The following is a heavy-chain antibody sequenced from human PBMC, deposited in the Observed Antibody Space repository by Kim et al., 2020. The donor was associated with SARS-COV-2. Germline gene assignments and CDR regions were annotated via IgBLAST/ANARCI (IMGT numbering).Heavy chain of an antibody. CDR1: GFTFSSYS. J-gene: IGHJ3*02. CDR3: ARGFRSYQDAFDI. CDR2: ISSSSSYI. Sequence: GGSLRLSCAASGFTFSSYSMNWVRQAPGKGLEWVSSISSSSSYIYYADSVKGRFTISRDNAKNSLYLQMNSLRAEDTAVYYCARGFRSYQDAFDIWGQGTMVTVSS. D-gene: IGHD1-26*01. V-gene: IGHV3-21*01.